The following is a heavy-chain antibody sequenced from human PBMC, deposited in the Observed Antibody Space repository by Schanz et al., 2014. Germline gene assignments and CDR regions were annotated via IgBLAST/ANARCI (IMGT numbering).Heavy chain of an antibody. CDR2: INTGGDST. CDR3: VRDSFFAFDY. J-gene: IGHJ4*02. CDR1: GFTFGDYA. V-gene: IGHV3-23*01. D-gene: IGHD3-3*01. Sequence: EVQLLESGGGLVQPGGSLRLSCAASGFTFGDYAMTWVRQAPGKGLEWVSSINTGGDSTYYADSVKGRFTMSRDNAKNSVFLQMNSLRAEDTAVYYCVRDSFFAFDYWGQGTLVTVSS.